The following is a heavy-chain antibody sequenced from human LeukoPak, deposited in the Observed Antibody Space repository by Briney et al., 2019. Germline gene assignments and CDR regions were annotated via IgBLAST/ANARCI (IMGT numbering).Heavy chain of an antibody. Sequence: GGSLRLSCAASGFTFDDYAMHWVRQAPGKGLEWVSGISWNSGSIGYADSVKGRFTISRDNAKNSLYLQMNSLRAEDTALYYCAKGPYGDYPPKLYYFDYWGQGTLVTASS. J-gene: IGHJ4*02. V-gene: IGHV3-9*01. CDR3: AKGPYGDYPPKLYYFDY. CDR1: GFTFDDYA. CDR2: ISWNSGSI. D-gene: IGHD4-17*01.